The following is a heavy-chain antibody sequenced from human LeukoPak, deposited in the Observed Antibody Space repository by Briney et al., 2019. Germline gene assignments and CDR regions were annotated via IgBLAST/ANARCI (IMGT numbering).Heavy chain of an antibody. CDR1: GGSISSGGYY. V-gene: IGHV4-31*03. Sequence: SQTLSLTCTVSGGSISSGGYYWSWIRQHPGKGLEWIGYIYYSGSTYYNPSLKSRVTISVDTPKNQFSLKLSSVTAADTAVYYCARDTITGTTSPDDAFDIWGQGTMVTVSS. CDR3: ARDTITGTTSPDDAFDI. CDR2: IYYSGST. J-gene: IGHJ3*02. D-gene: IGHD1-7*01.